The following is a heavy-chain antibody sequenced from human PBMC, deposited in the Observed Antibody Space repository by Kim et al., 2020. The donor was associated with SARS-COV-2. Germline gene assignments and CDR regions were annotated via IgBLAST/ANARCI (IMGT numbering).Heavy chain of an antibody. J-gene: IGHJ4*02. Sequence: SRKSPVTISADTSKNQFSLKLSSVTAADTAVYYCAREEYCSSTSCLYFDYWGQGTLVTVSS. D-gene: IGHD2-2*01. V-gene: IGHV4-34*13. CDR3: AREEYCSSTSCLYFDY.